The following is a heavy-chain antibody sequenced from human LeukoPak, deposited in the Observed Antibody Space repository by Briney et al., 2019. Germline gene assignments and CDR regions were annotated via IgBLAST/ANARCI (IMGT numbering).Heavy chain of an antibody. CDR3: ASGSYGGY. D-gene: IGHD1-26*01. J-gene: IGHJ4*02. CDR1: GFTFSSYS. CDR2: ISSSSSSK. Sequence: GGSLRLSCAASGFTFSSYSMNWVRQVPGKGLEWVSSISSSSSSKYCADSVKGRFTISRDNAKNSLYLQMNSLRAEDAAVYYCASGSYGGYWGQGTLVTVSS. V-gene: IGHV3-21*01.